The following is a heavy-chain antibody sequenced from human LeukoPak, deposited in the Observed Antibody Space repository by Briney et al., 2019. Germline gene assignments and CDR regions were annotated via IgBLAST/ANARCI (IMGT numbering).Heavy chain of an antibody. Sequence: SETLSPTCTVSGGFISSGSYYWSWVPQPAGEGLEWIGRIYTSGTTNYNPSLKSRVTISVDTSKNQFSLKLSSVTAADTAVYYCARGLLVRGGFDYWGQGTLVTVSS. CDR3: ARGLLVRGGFDY. CDR1: GGFISSGSYY. CDR2: IYTSGTT. J-gene: IGHJ4*02. D-gene: IGHD3-10*01. V-gene: IGHV4-61*02.